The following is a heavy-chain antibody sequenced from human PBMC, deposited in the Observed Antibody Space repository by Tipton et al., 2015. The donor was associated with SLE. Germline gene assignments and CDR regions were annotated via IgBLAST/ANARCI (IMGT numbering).Heavy chain of an antibody. J-gene: IGHJ5*02. V-gene: IGHV3-49*04. CDR2: IRSKDVGGTT. D-gene: IGHD4-17*01. CDR1: GFTFSTYA. Sequence: SLRLSCGASGFTFSTYAMTWVRQAPGKGLEWVSFIRSKDVGGTTEYAASVKGRFTISRGDSKSIVYLQMNSLKTEDTGVYYCTRYDYGDVLNPWGQGTLVTVSS. CDR3: TRYDYGDVLNP.